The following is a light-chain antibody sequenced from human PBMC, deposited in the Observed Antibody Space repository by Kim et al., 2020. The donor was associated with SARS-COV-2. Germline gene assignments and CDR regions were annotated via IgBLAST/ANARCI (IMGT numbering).Light chain of an antibody. CDR3: QQCDDWPMT. CDR2: DAS. Sequence: EAVLTQSPATLSLSPGERATLSCRASQSVSSYLAWYQQKPGQAPSLLIYDASNRATGIPARFSGSGFGTEFTLTISSLEPEDFAVYYCQQCDDWPMTFGQGTRLEIK. V-gene: IGKV3-11*01. J-gene: IGKJ5*01. CDR1: QSVSSY.